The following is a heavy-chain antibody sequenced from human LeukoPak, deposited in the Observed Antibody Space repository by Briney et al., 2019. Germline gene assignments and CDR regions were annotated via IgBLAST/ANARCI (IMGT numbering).Heavy chain of an antibody. CDR2: LNTDGSNT. J-gene: IGHJ4*02. V-gene: IGHV3-74*01. CDR1: GFTFSSSW. CDR3: ARGAVAPDT. Sequence: GGSLRLSCVGSGFTFSSSWIHWVRQVPGKGLVRVSRLNTDGSNTAYADSVEGRFTLSSDNAKNTVYLQMNSLRDDDTGLYYCARGAVAPDTWGQGTLVIVSS. D-gene: IGHD2-21*01.